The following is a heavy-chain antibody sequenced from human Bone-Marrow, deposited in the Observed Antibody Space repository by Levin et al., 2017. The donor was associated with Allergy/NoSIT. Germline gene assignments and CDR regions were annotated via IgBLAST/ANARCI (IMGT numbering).Heavy chain of an antibody. CDR1: GFTFSNYA. D-gene: IGHD1-1*01. CDR3: AKGATKAGSTNYFDY. J-gene: IGHJ4*02. Sequence: HSGGSLRLSCAASGFTFSNYAMSWVRQAPGKGLEGVSSISSSGSTTYHADSVKGRFTISRDNSKNTLYLQMNSLRAEDTAVYYCAKGATKAGSTNYFDYWGQGTLVTVSS. CDR2: ISSSGSTT. V-gene: IGHV3-23*01.